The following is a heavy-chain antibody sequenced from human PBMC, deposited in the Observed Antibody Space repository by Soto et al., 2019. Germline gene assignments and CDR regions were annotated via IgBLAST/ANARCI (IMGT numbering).Heavy chain of an antibody. CDR1: GFTFSSYA. CDR2: ISGSGGST. D-gene: IGHD6-13*01. J-gene: IGHJ3*02. CDR3: AKEALYDTSGYSTSRYPDAFDI. V-gene: IGHV3-23*01. Sequence: EVQLLESGGGLVQPGGSLRLSCAASGFTFSSYAMSWVRQAPGKGLEWVSAISGSGGSTYYADSVKGRFTISRDNSKNTLYLQMTRPKGEDTAVHYSAKEALYDTSGYSTSRYPDAFDIRGQGTMVTVS.